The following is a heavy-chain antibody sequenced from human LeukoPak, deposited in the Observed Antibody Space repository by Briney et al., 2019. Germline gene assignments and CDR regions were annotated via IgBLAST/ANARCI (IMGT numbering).Heavy chain of an antibody. CDR1: GGSISSYY. J-gene: IGHJ6*02. Sequence: KPSETLSLTCTVSGGSISSYYWSWIRQPPGKGLEWIGYIYYSGSTNYNPSLKSRVTISADTSKNQFSLKLSSVTAADTAVYYCARVITMVRGVITSRYRDYYGMDVWGQGTTVTVSS. V-gene: IGHV4-59*01. D-gene: IGHD3-10*01. CDR2: IYYSGST. CDR3: ARVITMVRGVITSRYRDYYGMDV.